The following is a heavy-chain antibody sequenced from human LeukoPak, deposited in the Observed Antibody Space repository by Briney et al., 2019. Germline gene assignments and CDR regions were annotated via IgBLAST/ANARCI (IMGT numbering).Heavy chain of an antibody. V-gene: IGHV3-7*01. J-gene: IGHJ4*02. Sequence: PGGSLRLSCAASGFSFSRYWMSWVRQAPGKGLEWVANIKQDGSEKNYVESVKGRFTISRDNAKNSLYLQTNSLRAEDTAVYYCARDSDSGGSYPHDYWGQGTLVTVSS. D-gene: IGHD2-15*01. CDR2: IKQDGSEK. CDR1: GFSFSRYW. CDR3: ARDSDSGGSYPHDY.